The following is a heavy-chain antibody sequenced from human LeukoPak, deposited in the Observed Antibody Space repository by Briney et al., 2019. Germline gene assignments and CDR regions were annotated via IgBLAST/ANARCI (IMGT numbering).Heavy chain of an antibody. CDR1: GFSFTTYW. D-gene: IGHD4-17*01. CDR2: INQDESSQ. V-gene: IGHV3-7*01. CDR3: ARLGPVTKDHHCDY. J-gene: IGHJ4*02. Sequence: GGSLRLSCAASGFSFTTYWMGWVRQAPGKGLEWVANINQDESSQYYVDAVRGRFTISRDNAKNSLNLQMNSLRGEDTAVYFCARLGPVTKDHHCDYWGQGTLVTVSS.